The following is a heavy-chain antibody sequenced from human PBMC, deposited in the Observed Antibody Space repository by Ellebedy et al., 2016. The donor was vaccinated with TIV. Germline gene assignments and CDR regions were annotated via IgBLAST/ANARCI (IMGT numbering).Heavy chain of an antibody. Sequence: ASVQVSCKASGYTFTNNAIQWVRQAPGQRLEWMGSIDAGNGNTKYSQKFQGRVTITRDTFASTAYMELSSLRPEDTAVYYCARGLGSGTYYSFDYWGQGTLVTVSS. CDR2: IDAGNGNT. J-gene: IGHJ4*02. D-gene: IGHD3-10*01. CDR3: ARGLGSGTYYSFDY. V-gene: IGHV1-3*01. CDR1: GYTFTNNA.